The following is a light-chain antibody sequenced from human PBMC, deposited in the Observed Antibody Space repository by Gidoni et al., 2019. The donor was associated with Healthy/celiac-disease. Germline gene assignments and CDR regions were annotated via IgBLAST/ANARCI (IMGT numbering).Light chain of an antibody. J-gene: IGKJ2*01. CDR3: QQYDNLPVT. CDR1: QDISNY. V-gene: IGKV1-33*01. CDR2: DAS. Sequence: DIEIPQSPSSLSASVGDRVTITCQASQDISNYLNWYQQKPGKAPKLLIYDASNLETGVPSRFSGSGSGTDFTFTISSLQPEDIATYYCQQYDNLPVTFGQGTKLEIK.